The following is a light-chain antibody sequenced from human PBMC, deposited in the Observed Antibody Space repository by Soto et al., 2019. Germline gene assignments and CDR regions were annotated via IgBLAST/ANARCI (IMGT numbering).Light chain of an antibody. J-gene: IGKJ1*01. CDR1: QRGTNNF. Sequence: EIVLTHSPGTLSLSPGEGATLSCRASQRGTNNFLAWFQHKPGQAPRLLIYGAFSRANGIPDRFSGSGSVTDFTLTSRRLAPEDFEMYYCQQYGSSPRTFGQGTNV. V-gene: IGKV3-20*01. CDR3: QQYGSSPRT. CDR2: GAF.